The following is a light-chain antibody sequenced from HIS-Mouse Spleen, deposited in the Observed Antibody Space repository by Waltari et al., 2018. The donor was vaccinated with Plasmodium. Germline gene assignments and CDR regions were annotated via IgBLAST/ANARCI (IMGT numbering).Light chain of an antibody. J-gene: IGLJ2*01. CDR2: LNSDGRH. Sequence: QLVLTQSPSASASLGASVKLTCTLSSCHSSYAIAWHQQQPEKGPRYLMKLNSDGRHSKGDGIPDRFSGSSSGAERYLTISSLQSEDEADYYCQTWGTGMGVFGGGTKLTVL. CDR1: SCHSSYA. CDR3: QTWGTGMGV. V-gene: IGLV4-69*01.